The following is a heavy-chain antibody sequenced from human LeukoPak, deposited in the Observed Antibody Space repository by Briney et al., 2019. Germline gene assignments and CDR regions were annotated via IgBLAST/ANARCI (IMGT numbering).Heavy chain of an antibody. D-gene: IGHD3-3*01. V-gene: IGHV4-39*07. CDR3: ARDRIWSGYPSAVTHMDV. Sequence: PSETLSLTCTVSGGSISSSSYYWGWIRQPPGKGLEWIGSIYYSGSTYYNPSLKSRVTISVDTSKNQFSLKLSSVTAADTAVYYCARDRIWSGYPSAVTHMDVWGKGTTVTVSS. CDR1: GGSISSSSYY. J-gene: IGHJ6*03. CDR2: IYYSGST.